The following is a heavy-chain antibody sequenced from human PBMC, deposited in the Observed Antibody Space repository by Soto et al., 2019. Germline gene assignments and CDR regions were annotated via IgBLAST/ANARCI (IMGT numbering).Heavy chain of an antibody. CDR2: IRGRVYGGTA. CDR3: SRKAVGSTTYYFDY. J-gene: IGHJ4*02. V-gene: IGHV3-49*03. Sequence: PGGSLRLSCTDSGFPFGDYDDYSMSWFRQAPGKGLEWVGFIRGRVYGGTAEYAASVKGRFTISRDYSTSIVYLQMNSLKTEDTAVYYCSRKAVGSTTYYFDYWGQGALVTVSS. CDR1: GFPFGDYDDYS. D-gene: IGHD1-26*01.